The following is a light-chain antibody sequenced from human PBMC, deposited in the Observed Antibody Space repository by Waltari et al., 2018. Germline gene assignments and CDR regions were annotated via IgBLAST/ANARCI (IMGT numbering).Light chain of an antibody. J-gene: IGLJ3*02. CDR2: VNSDGSH. V-gene: IGLV4-69*01. CDR1: SGYSSNV. CDR3: QTAGPGTCV. Sequence: LVLPQSPSASASLGASFKLTCTLSSGYSSNVIAWLQQQAGKGPRYLMKVNSDGSHRKGYDIPARFSAANDGTECYLTISCLQSEDEADYYCQTAGPGTCVFGGGTKLTVL.